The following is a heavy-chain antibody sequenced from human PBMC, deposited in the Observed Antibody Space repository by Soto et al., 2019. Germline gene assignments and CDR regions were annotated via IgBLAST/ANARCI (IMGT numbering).Heavy chain of an antibody. CDR1: GGSFSGYY. Sequence: SETLSLTCAVYGGSFSGYYWSWIRQPPGKGLEWIGEINHSGSTNYNPSLKSRVTISVDTSKNQFSLKLSSVTAADTAVYYCARARRSYNYYDSSGYSYYFDYWGQGTLVTVS. V-gene: IGHV4-34*01. J-gene: IGHJ4*02. CDR3: ARARRSYNYYDSSGYSYYFDY. D-gene: IGHD3-22*01. CDR2: INHSGST.